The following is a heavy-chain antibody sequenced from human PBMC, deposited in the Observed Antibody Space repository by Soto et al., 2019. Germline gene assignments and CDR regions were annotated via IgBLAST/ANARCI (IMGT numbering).Heavy chain of an antibody. CDR2: ISNDGNNI. Sequence: GGSLRLSRAASGFSFSSTAMHWVRQAPGKGLEWVAVISNDGNNIFYADSMKGRFTISRDNSKNTLYLQMNSLRAEDTAVYYCAKAKPPSTGSYSPWYFQHWGQGIRVTVSS. V-gene: IGHV3-30*18. CDR3: AKAKPPSTGSYSPWYFQH. D-gene: IGHD1-26*01. CDR1: GFSFSSTA. J-gene: IGHJ1*01.